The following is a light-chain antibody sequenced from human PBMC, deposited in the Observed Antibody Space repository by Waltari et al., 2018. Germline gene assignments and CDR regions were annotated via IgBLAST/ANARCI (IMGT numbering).Light chain of an antibody. Sequence: EIVLTQSPGTLSLSPGERASLSCRASQSVSINYLAWYQQTPGQAPRLLIYGASGRATDIPDRFTASGSGTDFALTISRLGPEDVAVYYCQHYGRSPRVAFGGGTKVEIK. V-gene: IGKV3-20*01. J-gene: IGKJ4*01. CDR3: QHYGRSPRVA. CDR2: GAS. CDR1: QSVSINY.